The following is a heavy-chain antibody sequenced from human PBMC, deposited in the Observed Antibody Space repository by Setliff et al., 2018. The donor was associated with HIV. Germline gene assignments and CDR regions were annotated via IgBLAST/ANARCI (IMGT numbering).Heavy chain of an antibody. J-gene: IGHJ4*02. CDR3: ARDSPLSHFDY. D-gene: IGHD2-21*01. V-gene: IGHV3-15*01. CDR1: GFTFSTAW. CDR2: IKSKTDGSS. Sequence: GGSLRLSCAASGFTFSTAWMNWVRQAPGKGLGWVGHIKSKTDGSSYYADSVRGRFTISRDNYKNTLYLQMNSLRPEDTAVYYCARDSPLSHFDYWGQGILVTVSS.